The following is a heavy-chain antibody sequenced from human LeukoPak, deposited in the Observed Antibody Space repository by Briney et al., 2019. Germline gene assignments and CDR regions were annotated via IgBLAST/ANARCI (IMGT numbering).Heavy chain of an antibody. CDR1: GFTFSSYA. CDR3: AKSLTVTTRIHSIDP. D-gene: IGHD4-17*01. CDR2: ISGSGSNT. J-gene: IGHJ4*02. Sequence: GGSLRLSCAASGFTFSSYAMSWVRQAPGKGLEWVSAISGSGSNTYYADSAKGQFTISRDSSKSTLYLQMNSLRAEDTAVYYCAKSLTVTTRIHSIDPRGQGTLVTVSS. V-gene: IGHV3-23*01.